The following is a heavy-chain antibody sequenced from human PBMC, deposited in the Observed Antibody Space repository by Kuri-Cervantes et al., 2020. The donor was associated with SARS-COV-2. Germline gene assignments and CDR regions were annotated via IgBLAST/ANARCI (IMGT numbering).Heavy chain of an antibody. CDR1: GYTFTGYY. D-gene: IGHD4-11*01. V-gene: IGHV1-2*02. CDR3: ASNSNYWYYGMDV. J-gene: IGHJ6*02. CDR2: INPNSVGT. Sequence: ASVKVSCTASGYTFTGYYTHWSLQAPGQGLEWMGWINPNSVGTNYAQKFKGRVTMTRDTYISTAFMKLSKLISDDTAVYYCASNSNYWYYGMDVWGQGTTVTVS.